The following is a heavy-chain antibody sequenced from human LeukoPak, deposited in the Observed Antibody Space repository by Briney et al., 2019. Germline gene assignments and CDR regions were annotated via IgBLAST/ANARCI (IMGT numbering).Heavy chain of an antibody. V-gene: IGHV1-46*01. J-gene: IGHJ4*01. CDR2: INPSGDST. D-gene: IGHD3-22*01. CDR3: ARDVGGYYFYFDY. CDR1: GYTFTSNY. Sequence: ASVKVSCKASGYTFTSNYIHWVRQAPGQGLEWMGIINPSGDSTNYAQKFQGRVTMTMDMSTSTVYMDLRRLRSEDTAVYYCARDVGGYYFYFDYWGQGTLVTVSS.